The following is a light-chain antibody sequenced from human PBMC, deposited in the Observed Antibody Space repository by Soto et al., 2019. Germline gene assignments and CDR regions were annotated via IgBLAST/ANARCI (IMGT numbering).Light chain of an antibody. CDR2: DTS. J-gene: IGLJ1*01. CDR1: TGAVTSGHY. V-gene: IGLV7-46*01. CDR3: LLSYGGGRSYV. Sequence: QAVVTQEPSLMVSPGGTVTLTCGSSTGAVTSGHYPYWFQQKPGQAPKTLIFDTSNKHSWTPARFSGSLLGGKAALTLSGAQPEDEAEYYCLLSYGGGRSYVFGSGTKLTVL.